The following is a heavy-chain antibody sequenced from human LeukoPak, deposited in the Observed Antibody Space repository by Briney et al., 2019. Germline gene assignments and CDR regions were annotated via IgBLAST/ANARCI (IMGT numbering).Heavy chain of an antibody. CDR3: ASIYFYSSNFDC. D-gene: IGHD6-13*01. J-gene: IGHJ4*02. CDR1: GFTFSNYW. V-gene: IGHV3-74*01. CDR2: INSDGDST. Sequence: GGSLRLSCAASGFTFSNYWMHWVRQAPGKGLVWVSRINSDGDSTTYADSVKGRFTISRDNAKNTLYLQMNSLRAEDTAVYYCASIYFYSSNFDCWGQGTLVTVSS.